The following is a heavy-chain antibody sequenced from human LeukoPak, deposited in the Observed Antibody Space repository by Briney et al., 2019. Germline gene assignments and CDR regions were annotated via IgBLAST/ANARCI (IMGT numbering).Heavy chain of an antibody. CDR1: GGSISTYY. D-gene: IGHD2-15*01. J-gene: IGHJ4*02. Sequence: SETLSLTCTVSGGSISTYYWSWLRQPAGKGLEWIGRIYTSGSTNYNPSLKSRVTISVDKSKNQFSLKLSSVTAADTAVYYCAAQRTYCSGGNCYQYYFDYWGQGTLVTVSS. V-gene: IGHV4-4*07. CDR2: IYTSGST. CDR3: AAQRTYCSGGNCYQYYFDY.